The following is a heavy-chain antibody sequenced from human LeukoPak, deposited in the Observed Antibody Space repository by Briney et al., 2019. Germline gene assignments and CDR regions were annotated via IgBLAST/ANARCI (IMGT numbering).Heavy chain of an antibody. CDR1: GYTFTDYY. CDR2: IIPIFGTA. Sequence: SVKVSCKASGYTFTDYYMHWVRQAPGQGLEWMGGIIPIFGTANYAQKFQGRVTITADKSTSTAYMELSSLRSEDTAVYYCARVEEMATIKAYYFDYWGQGTLVTVSS. CDR3: ARVEEMATIKAYYFDY. V-gene: IGHV1-69*06. J-gene: IGHJ4*02. D-gene: IGHD5-24*01.